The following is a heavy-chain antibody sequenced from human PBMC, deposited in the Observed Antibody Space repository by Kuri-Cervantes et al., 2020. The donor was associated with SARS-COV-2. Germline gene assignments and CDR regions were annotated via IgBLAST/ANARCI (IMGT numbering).Heavy chain of an antibody. V-gene: IGHV4-34*12. CDR3: ARDVSYYGMDV. J-gene: IGHJ6*02. Sequence: SETLSLTCAVYGGSFSGYYWSWIRQPPGKGLEWIGEIIHSGSTNYNPSLKSRVTISVDTSKNQFSLKLSSVTAADTAVYYCARDVSYYGMDVWGQGTTVTASS. CDR1: GGSFSGYY. CDR2: IIHSGST.